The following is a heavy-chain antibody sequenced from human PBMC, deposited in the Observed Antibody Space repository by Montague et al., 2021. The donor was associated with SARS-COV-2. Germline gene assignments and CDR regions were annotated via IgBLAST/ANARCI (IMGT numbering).Heavy chain of an antibody. J-gene: IGHJ4*02. D-gene: IGHD4-11*01. CDR3: AGKVLTVPADY. CDR1: GVSITSTNW. Sequence: SETRSLTCAVSGVSITSTNWWSLFRQPPGKGLEWIGEISYGGIATYNPSLKSRATISMDRSRNLFSLKLSSVTAADTAIYYCAGKVLTVPADYWGQGTLVTVS. V-gene: IGHV4-4*02. CDR2: ISYGGIA.